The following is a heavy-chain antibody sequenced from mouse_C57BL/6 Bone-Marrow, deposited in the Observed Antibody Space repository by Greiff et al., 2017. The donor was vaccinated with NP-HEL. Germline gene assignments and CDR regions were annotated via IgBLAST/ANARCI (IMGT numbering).Heavy chain of an antibody. CDR1: GYTFTSYW. V-gene: IGHV1-5*01. CDR3: TLITTVFDY. Sequence: EVKLQESGTVLARPGASVKMSCKTSGYTFTSYWMHWVKQRPGKGLEWIGAIYPGNSATRYNQKFKGKATLTAVTAASTAYMALSSLTNEDSAVYYCTLITTVFDYWGQGTTLTVSS. CDR2: IYPGNSAT. J-gene: IGHJ2*01. D-gene: IGHD1-1*01.